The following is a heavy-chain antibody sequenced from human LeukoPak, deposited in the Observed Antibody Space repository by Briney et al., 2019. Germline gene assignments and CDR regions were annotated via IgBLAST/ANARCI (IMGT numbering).Heavy chain of an antibody. CDR3: AREQQQLVRGYYFDY. D-gene: IGHD6-13*01. CDR2: ISSSGSTI. Sequence: GGSLRLSCAASGFTFSCYEMNWVRQAPGKGLEWVSYISSSGSTIYYADSVKGRFTISRDNAKNSLYLQMNSLRAEDTAVYYCAREQQQLVRGYYFDYWGQGTLVTVSS. V-gene: IGHV3-48*03. J-gene: IGHJ4*02. CDR1: GFTFSCYE.